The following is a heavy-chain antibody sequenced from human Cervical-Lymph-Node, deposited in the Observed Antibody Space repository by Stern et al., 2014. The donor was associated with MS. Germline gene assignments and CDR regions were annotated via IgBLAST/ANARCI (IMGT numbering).Heavy chain of an antibody. CDR1: GYSFTHFW. Sequence: QLVQSGAEVKKPGESLSISCKGSGYSFTHFWVGWVRQMPGKGLEWMGIIYPGDSDTRYSPSFQGQVTISADSSINTAYLQWSSLKASDTAIYYCAIMRGDSGLHYWGQGTLVTVSS. J-gene: IGHJ4*02. V-gene: IGHV5-51*03. D-gene: IGHD6-19*01. CDR2: IYPGDSDT. CDR3: AIMRGDSGLHY.